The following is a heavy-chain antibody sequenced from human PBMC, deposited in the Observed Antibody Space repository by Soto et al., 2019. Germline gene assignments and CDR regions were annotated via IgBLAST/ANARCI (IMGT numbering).Heavy chain of an antibody. V-gene: IGHV4-59*01. D-gene: IGHD3-3*01. CDR3: ARSFGVVNTLWGWFDP. CDR2: IYYSGST. J-gene: IGHJ5*02. Sequence: PSETLSLTCTVSGGSISSYYWSWIRQPPGKGLEWIGYIYYSGSTNYNPSLKSRVTISVDTSKNQFSLKLSSVTAADTAVYYCARSFGVVNTLWGWFDPWGQGTLVTVSS. CDR1: GGSISSYY.